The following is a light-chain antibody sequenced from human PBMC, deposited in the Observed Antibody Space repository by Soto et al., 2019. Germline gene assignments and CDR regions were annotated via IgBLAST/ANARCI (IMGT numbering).Light chain of an antibody. V-gene: IGLV2-14*01. CDR2: EVN. J-gene: IGLJ1*01. CDR3: SSYTSSSTLYF. CDR1: SSDVGGYTY. Sequence: QSALTQPASVSGSPRQSITISCTGASSDVGGYTYVSWYQQHPGKAPKLIIYEVNNRPSGFSHRFSGSKSGNTASLTISGLQAEDEADYYCSSYTSSSTLYFFGTGTKLT.